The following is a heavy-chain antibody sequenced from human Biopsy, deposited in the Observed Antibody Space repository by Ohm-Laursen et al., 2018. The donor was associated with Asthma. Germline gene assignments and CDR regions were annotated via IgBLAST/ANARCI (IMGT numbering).Heavy chain of an antibody. V-gene: IGHV1-69*13. CDR3: ARDPHNSYLASLRTKFNYYYYGVDV. CDR1: GGTFSSYA. D-gene: IGHD1-7*01. CDR2: IIHIFGTA. J-gene: IGHJ6*02. Sequence: SVKVSCKASGGTFSSYAISWVRQAPGQGLEWMGGIIHIFGTANYAQKFQGRVTITADESTSTAYMELSSLRSEDTAVYYCARDPHNSYLASLRTKFNYYYYGVDVWGQGTTVTVSS.